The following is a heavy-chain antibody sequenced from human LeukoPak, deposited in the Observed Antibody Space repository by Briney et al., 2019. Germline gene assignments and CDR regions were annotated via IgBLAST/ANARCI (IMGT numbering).Heavy chain of an antibody. J-gene: IGHJ5*02. CDR1: GVSFSGYY. CDR3: ARGRRTRIAVAGYNWFNP. CDR2: INHSGST. D-gene: IGHD6-19*01. V-gene: IGHV4-34*01. Sequence: PSETLSLTCAVYGVSFSGYYWSWIRQPPGKGLEWIGEINHSGSTNYNPSLKSRVTISVDTSKNQFSLKLSSVTAADTAVYYCARGRRTRIAVAGYNWFNPWGRGTLVTVSS.